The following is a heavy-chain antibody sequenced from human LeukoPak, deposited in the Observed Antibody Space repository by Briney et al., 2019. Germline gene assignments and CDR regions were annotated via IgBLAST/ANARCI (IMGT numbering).Heavy chain of an antibody. CDR1: GYTFTSYY. V-gene: IGHV1-46*01. Sequence: ASVKVSCKASGYTFTSYYMHWVRQAPGQGLEWMGIINPSGGSTSYAQKFQGRVTMTRDTSTSTVYMELSSLRSEDTAVYYCARDSNEVSESSYYYYYYMDVWGKGTTVTVSS. J-gene: IGHJ6*03. D-gene: IGHD3-10*01. CDR3: ARDSNEVSESSYYYYYYMDV. CDR2: INPSGGST.